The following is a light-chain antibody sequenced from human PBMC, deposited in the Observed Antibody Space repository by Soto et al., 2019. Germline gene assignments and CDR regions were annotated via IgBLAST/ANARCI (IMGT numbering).Light chain of an antibody. CDR3: CSFASSRTYV. Sequence: HSALTQPASVSGSPGQSITISCTGTSSDVGSSNLVSWYQQHPGKAPKVMIFEGSQRPSGVSHRFSGSKSGNTASLTISGLQAEDEADYYCCSFASSRTYVFGTGTTLTVL. J-gene: IGLJ1*01. CDR2: EGS. CDR1: SSDVGSSNL. V-gene: IGLV2-23*01.